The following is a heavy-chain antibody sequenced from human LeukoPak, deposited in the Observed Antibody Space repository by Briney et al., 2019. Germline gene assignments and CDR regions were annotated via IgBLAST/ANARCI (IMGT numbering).Heavy chain of an antibody. CDR1: GGSISSSSYY. CDR2: IYYSGST. CDR3: ARESRDSGYESWFDP. J-gene: IGHJ5*02. V-gene: IGHV4-39*07. Sequence: SETLSLTCTVSGGSISSSSYYWGWIRQPPGKGLEWIGSIYYSGSTYYNPSLKSRVTISVDTSKNQFSLKLSSVTAADTAVYYCARESRDSGYESWFDPWGQGTLVTVSS. D-gene: IGHD5-12*01.